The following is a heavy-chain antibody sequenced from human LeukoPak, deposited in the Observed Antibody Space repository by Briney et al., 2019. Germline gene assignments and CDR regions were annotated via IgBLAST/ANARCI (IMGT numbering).Heavy chain of an antibody. CDR1: GGSISSSNW. Sequence: PSETLSLTCAVSGGSISSSNWWSWVRQPPGKGLEWIGEIYHSGSTNYNPSLKSRVTISVDTSKNQFSLKLSSVTAADTAVYYCARGGGSSWYYYYYGMDVWGQGTTVTVSS. CDR3: ARGGGSSWYYYYYGMDV. D-gene: IGHD6-13*01. CDR2: IYHSGST. J-gene: IGHJ6*02. V-gene: IGHV4-4*02.